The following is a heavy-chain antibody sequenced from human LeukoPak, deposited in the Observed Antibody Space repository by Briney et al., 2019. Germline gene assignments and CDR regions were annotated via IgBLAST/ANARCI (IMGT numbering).Heavy chain of an antibody. CDR2: IHLNGIT. CDR1: GDSITSYAW. D-gene: IGHD3-10*01. J-gene: IGHJ4*02. CDR3: ARDDDRSGNNLDY. V-gene: IGHV4-4*02. Sequence: SETLSLTCSVSGDSITSYAWWSWVRQPPGKGLEWIGEIHLNGITNYNPPLKSRVTMSIDKSNNQFSLNLSSVTAADTAVYYCARDDDRSGNNLDYWGQGTPVAVSS.